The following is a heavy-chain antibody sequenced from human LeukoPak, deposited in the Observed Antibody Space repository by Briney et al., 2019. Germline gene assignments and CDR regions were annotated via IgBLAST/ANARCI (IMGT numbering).Heavy chain of an antibody. D-gene: IGHD6-19*01. CDR1: GFTFSSYS. CDR3: AQMYSSGWPFDY. CDR2: ISSSSSYI. J-gene: IGHJ4*02. Sequence: GGSLRLSCAASGFTFSSYSMNWVRQAPGKGLEWVSSISSSSSYIYYADSVKGRFTISRDNAKNSLYLQMSSLRAEDTAVYYCAQMYSSGWPFDYWGQGTLVTVSS. V-gene: IGHV3-21*01.